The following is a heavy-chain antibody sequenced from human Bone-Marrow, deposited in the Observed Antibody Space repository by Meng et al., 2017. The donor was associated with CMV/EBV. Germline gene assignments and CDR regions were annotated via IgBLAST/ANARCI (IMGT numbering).Heavy chain of an antibody. Sequence: GGSLRLSCAASGFLFYNYNMHWVRQTPGKGLEWVTLISYAGSNKYYTDSVKGRFTISRDNSNNTLYLEINSLTLEDTAVYYCARDDYGRDVWGQGTTVTVSS. J-gene: IGHJ6*02. CDR1: GFLFYNYN. V-gene: IGHV3-30-3*01. CDR3: ARDDYGRDV. CDR2: ISYAGSNK.